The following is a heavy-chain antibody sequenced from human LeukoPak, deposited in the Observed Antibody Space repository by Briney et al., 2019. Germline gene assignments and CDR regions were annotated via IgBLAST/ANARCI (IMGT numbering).Heavy chain of an antibody. V-gene: IGHV4-59*08. CDR1: GGSISSYY. Sequence: SETLSLTCTVSGGSISSYYWSWIRQPPGKGLEWIGYIYYSGSTYYNPSLKSRVSISVDTSKNQFSLKLSSVTAADTAVYYCARGPTLKYFHHWGQGTLVTVSS. CDR2: IYYSGST. J-gene: IGHJ1*01. CDR3: ARGPTLKYFHH.